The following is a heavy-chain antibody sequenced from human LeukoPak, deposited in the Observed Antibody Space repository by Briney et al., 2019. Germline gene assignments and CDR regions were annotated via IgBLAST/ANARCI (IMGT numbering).Heavy chain of an antibody. CDR3: ARAGGAYYYGSGSYPSIDYGMDV. D-gene: IGHD3-10*01. Sequence: PGGSLRLSCAASGFTFSSYSMNWVRQAPGKGLEWVSSISSSSSYIYYADSVKGRFTISRDNAKNSLYLQMNSLRAEDTAVYYCARAGGAYYYGSGSYPSIDYGMDVWGQRTTVTVSS. CDR1: GFTFSSYS. V-gene: IGHV3-21*01. J-gene: IGHJ6*02. CDR2: ISSSSSYI.